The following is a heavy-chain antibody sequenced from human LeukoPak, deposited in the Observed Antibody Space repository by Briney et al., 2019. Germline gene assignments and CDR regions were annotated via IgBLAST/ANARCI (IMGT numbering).Heavy chain of an antibody. CDR2: ISGSGGST. J-gene: IGHJ4*02. CDR1: GFTFSICA. D-gene: IGHD4-17*01. Sequence: PGGSLRLSCAASGFTFSICAMSWVRQAPGKGLEWVSAISGSGGSTYYADSVKGRFTISRDNSKKTLYLQMNSLRAEDTAVYYCAKDREVYGDYYDYWGQGTLVTVSS. CDR3: AKDREVYGDYYDY. V-gene: IGHV3-23*01.